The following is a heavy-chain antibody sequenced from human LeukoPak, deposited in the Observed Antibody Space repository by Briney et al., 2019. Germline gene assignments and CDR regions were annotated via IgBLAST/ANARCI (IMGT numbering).Heavy chain of an antibody. CDR2: MYYSETP. Sequence: SETLSLTFTVSGASIRSYYWSWIRQPPGKGLEWIAYMYYSETPNYNPSLKSRVSMSGDTSRNQFSLKLNSVTAADTAVYYCARSYDTNNRQRFDYWGQGILVTVSP. D-gene: IGHD3-22*01. J-gene: IGHJ4*02. CDR3: ARSYDTNNRQRFDY. CDR1: GASIRSYY. V-gene: IGHV4-59*08.